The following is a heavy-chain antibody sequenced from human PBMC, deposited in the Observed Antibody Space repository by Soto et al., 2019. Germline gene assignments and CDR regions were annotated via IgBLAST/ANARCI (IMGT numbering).Heavy chain of an antibody. Sequence: QVQLVQSGAEVEKPGASVKVSCKASGYTFITYALHWVRQAPGQRLEWLGWINAGNGDTKYSQNFQGSVSITRNIAATTAYMELSSLRSDDTAVYYCVGSAGGSPPWFDIWGQGTMVTVSS. J-gene: IGHJ3*02. CDR3: VGSAGGSPPWFDI. CDR1: GYTFITYA. V-gene: IGHV1-3*01. CDR2: INAGNGDT. D-gene: IGHD3-16*01.